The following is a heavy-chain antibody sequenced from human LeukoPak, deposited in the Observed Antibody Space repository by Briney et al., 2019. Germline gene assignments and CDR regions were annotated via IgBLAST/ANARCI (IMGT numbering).Heavy chain of an antibody. CDR3: ARAQGVSGMNWFDP. Sequence: SQTLSLTCAISGDSVSSNSAAWNWIRQSPSRGLEWLGRTYYRSKWYNDYAVSVKSRITINPDTSKNQFSLQLNSVTPDDTAVYYYARAQGVSGMNWFDPWGQGTLVAVSS. CDR2: TYYRSKWYN. J-gene: IGHJ5*02. D-gene: IGHD2-8*01. CDR1: GDSVSSNSAA. V-gene: IGHV6-1*01.